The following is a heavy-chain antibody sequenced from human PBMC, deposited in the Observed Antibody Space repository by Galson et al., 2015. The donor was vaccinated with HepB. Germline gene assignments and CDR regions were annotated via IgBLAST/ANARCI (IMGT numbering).Heavy chain of an antibody. J-gene: IGHJ3*02. CDR2: ISGSGGST. CDR3: AKETYGDYVGRDAFDI. CDR1: GFTFSSYA. D-gene: IGHD4-17*01. V-gene: IGHV3-23*01. Sequence: SLRLSCAASGFTFSSYAMSWVRQAPGKGLEWVSAISGSGGSTYYADSVKGRFTISRDNSKNTLYLQMNSLRAEDTAVYYCAKETYGDYVGRDAFDIWGQGTMVTVSS.